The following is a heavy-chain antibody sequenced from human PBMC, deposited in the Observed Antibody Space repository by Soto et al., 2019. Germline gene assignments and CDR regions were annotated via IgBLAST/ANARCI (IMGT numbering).Heavy chain of an antibody. J-gene: IGHJ6*02. CDR3: ARGFPVRFLESTCDGMDV. CDR1: GGSISSYY. V-gene: IGHV4-59*01. Sequence: SETLSLTYTVSGGSISSYYWSWIRQPPGKGLEWIGYIYYSGSTNYNPSLKSRVTISVDTSTNQSSLKLSSVTAADTAVYYCARGFPVRFLESTCDGMDVWGQGTTVTVSS. CDR2: IYYSGST. D-gene: IGHD3-3*01.